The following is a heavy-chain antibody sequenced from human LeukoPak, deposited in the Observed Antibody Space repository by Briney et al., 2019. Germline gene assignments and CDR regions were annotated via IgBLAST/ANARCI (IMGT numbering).Heavy chain of an antibody. CDR2: IQNDGNKK. CDR1: GFTFRTIG. J-gene: IGHJ3*02. CDR3: VKALGYCSGGSCLAFDI. Sequence: GGSLRLSCVGSGFTFRTIGMHWVRLAPGKGLEWVAFIQNDGNKKDYADSVKGRFIISRDDSKNTVFLQMDSLRAEDTAVYYCVKALGYCSGGSCLAFDIWGQGTMVTVSS. V-gene: IGHV3-30*02. D-gene: IGHD2-15*01.